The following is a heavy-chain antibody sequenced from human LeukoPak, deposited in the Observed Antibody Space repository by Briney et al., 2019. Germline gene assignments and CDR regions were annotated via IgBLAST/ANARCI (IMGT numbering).Heavy chain of an antibody. CDR2: ISTYNGNT. CDR1: GYTFTSDG. D-gene: IGHD2-2*01. Sequence: ASVKVSCKASGYTFTSDGISWVRQAPGQGLEWVGWISTYNGNTDYAQNLQGRVTLTTDTSTSTAYMELRSLRSDDTAVYYCARDPLVAKYYKGMDVWGQGTTVTVSS. CDR3: ARDPLVAKYYKGMDV. V-gene: IGHV1-18*01. J-gene: IGHJ6*02.